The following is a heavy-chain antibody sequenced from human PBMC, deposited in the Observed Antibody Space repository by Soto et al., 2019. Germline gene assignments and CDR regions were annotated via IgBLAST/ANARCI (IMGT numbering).Heavy chain of an antibody. V-gene: IGHV5-51*01. CDR3: ARPAKSGPPDY. CDR1: GYTFTSYA. Sequence: KVSCKASGYTFTSYAMHWVRQMPGKGLEWMGIIYPGDSDTRYSPSFQGQVTISADKSISTAYLQWSSLKASDTAMYYCARPAKSGPPDYWGQGTLVTVSS. CDR2: IYPGDSDT. J-gene: IGHJ4*02.